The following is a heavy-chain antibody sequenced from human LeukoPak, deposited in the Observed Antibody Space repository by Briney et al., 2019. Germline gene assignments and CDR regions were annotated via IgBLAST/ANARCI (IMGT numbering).Heavy chain of an antibody. CDR2: ISGSGGST. CDR1: GFTFSSYA. J-gene: IGHJ4*02. D-gene: IGHD6-19*01. Sequence: GGSLRLSCAASGFTFSSYAMRWVRQAPGEGVEWVSAISGSGGSTYYAVPVKGRFTISRDNSKNTLYLQMNSVRAEDTAVYYCAKSGSGWFYWGQGTLVSVSS. CDR3: AKSGSGWFY. V-gene: IGHV3-23*01.